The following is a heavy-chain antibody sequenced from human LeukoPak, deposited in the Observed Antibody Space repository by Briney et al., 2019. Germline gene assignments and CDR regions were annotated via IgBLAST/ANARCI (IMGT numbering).Heavy chain of an antibody. CDR2: INAGNGNT. D-gene: IGHD3-10*01. J-gene: IGHJ3*02. Sequence: ASAKVSCKASGYTFTSYAMHWVRQAPGQRLEWMGWINAGNGNTKYSQKFQGRVTITRDTSASTAYMELSSLRSEDTAVYYCAREGFRDAFDIWGQGTMVTVSS. V-gene: IGHV1-3*01. CDR3: AREGFRDAFDI. CDR1: GYTFTSYA.